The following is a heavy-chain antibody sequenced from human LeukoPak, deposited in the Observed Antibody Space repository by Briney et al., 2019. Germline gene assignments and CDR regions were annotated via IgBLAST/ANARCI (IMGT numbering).Heavy chain of an antibody. D-gene: IGHD6-19*01. CDR2: ISSSGSTI. V-gene: IGHV3-11*01. CDR3: AGRLVLGTKYYFDY. CDR1: GFTFSDYY. Sequence: KAGGSLRLSCAASGFTFSDYYMSWIRQAPGKGLEWVSYISSSGSTIYYADSVKGRFTISRDNAKNSLYLQMNSLRAEDTAVYYCAGRLVLGTKYYFDYWGQGTLVTVSS. J-gene: IGHJ4*02.